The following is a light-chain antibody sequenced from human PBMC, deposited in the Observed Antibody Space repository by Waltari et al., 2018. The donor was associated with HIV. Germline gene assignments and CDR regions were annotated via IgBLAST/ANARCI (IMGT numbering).Light chain of an antibody. CDR2: YKSDSDR. V-gene: IGLV5-45*01. CDR1: SGINVATYR. CDR3: MIWHSSAWV. Sequence: QAVLTQPASLPASPGTSASLTCSLRSGINVATYRIYCYQQKPRSPPQYLLKYKSDSDRPQGSGVPSRFSGSKDASANAGILLISGLQSEDEADYYCMIWHSSAWVFGGGTKLTVL. J-gene: IGLJ3*02.